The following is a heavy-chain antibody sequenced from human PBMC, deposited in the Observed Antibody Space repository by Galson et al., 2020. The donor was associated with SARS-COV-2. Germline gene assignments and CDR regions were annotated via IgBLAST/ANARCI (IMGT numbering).Heavy chain of an antibody. J-gene: IGHJ3*02. D-gene: IGHD1-26*01. CDR3: ARSGVGATYDAFDI. CDR2: ISTSGST. V-gene: IGHV4-61*02. Sequence: SETLSLTCTVSGGSISSGSYYWSWIRQPAGNGLEWIGRISTSGSTNYNPSLKSRVTISVDTSKNQFSLKLSSVTAADTAVYYCARSGVGATYDAFDIWGQGTMVTVSS. CDR1: GGSISSGSYY.